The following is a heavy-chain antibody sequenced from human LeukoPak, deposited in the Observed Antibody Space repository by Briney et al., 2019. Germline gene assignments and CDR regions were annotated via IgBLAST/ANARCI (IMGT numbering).Heavy chain of an antibody. D-gene: IGHD3-3*01. J-gene: IGHJ4*02. CDR3: ARYRDYDFWSGYSSHLFDY. CDR2: INHSGST. V-gene: IGHV4-34*01. Sequence: PSETLSLTCAVYGGSFSGYYWSWIRQPPGKGLEWIGEINHSGSTNYNPSLKSRVTISVDTSKNQFSLKLSSVTAADTAVYYCARYRDYDFWSGYSSHLFDYWGQGTLVTVSS. CDR1: GGSFSGYY.